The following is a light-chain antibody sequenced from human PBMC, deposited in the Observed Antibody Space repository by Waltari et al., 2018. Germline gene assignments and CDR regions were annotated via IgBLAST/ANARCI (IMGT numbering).Light chain of an antibody. V-gene: IGKV1-5*03. CDR3: QHYNLYSET. CDR2: KAS. Sequence: DIQMTQSPSTLSASVGDRVTITCRASQSISSWLAWYQQKPGKAPKLLIYKASSLESGVPSRFSCSGSGTEFTLTISSLQPDDFATYYCQHYNLYSETFGQGTRLEIK. J-gene: IGKJ5*01. CDR1: QSISSW.